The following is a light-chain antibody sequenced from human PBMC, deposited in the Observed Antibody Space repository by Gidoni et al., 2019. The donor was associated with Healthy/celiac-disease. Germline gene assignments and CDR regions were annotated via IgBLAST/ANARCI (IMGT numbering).Light chain of an antibody. CDR2: AAS. CDR3: QQLNSYPLT. Sequence: EIQLTQSPSFLSASVGDRVTITCRASQGISSYLAWYQQKPGNAPKLPIYAASTLQSGVPSRFSGSGSGTEFTLTISSLQPEDFATYYCQQLNSYPLTFGRGTRLEIK. CDR1: QGISSY. V-gene: IGKV1-9*01. J-gene: IGKJ5*01.